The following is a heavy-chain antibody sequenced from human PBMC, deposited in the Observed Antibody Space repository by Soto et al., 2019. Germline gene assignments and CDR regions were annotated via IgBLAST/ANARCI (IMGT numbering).Heavy chain of an antibody. D-gene: IGHD4-17*01. CDR3: ARDLLRDAFDI. CDR1: GCSVSSGSYY. J-gene: IGHJ3*02. CDR2: IYYSGST. Sequence: XETLSLTCTVAGCSVSSGSYYWSWIRQPPGKGLEWIGYIYYSGSTNYNPSLKSRVTISVDTSKNQFSLKLSSVTAADTAVYYCARDLLRDAFDIWGQGTMVTVSS. V-gene: IGHV4-61*01.